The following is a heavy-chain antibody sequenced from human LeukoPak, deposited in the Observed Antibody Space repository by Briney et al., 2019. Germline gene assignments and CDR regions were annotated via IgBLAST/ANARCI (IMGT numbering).Heavy chain of an antibody. D-gene: IGHD6-13*01. CDR3: ARVYYSSSYDYWYFDL. J-gene: IGHJ2*01. Sequence: SETLSLTCTVSNGSISSDTYFWSWIRQPAGKGLEWIGYIYYSGSTNYNPSLKSRVTISVDTSKNQFSLKLSSVTAADTAVYYCARVYYSSSYDYWYFDLWGRGTLVTVSS. V-gene: IGHV4-61*10. CDR2: IYYSGST. CDR1: NGSISSDTYF.